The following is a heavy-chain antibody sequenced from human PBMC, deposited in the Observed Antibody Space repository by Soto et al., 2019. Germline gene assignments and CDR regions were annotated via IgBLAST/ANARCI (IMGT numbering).Heavy chain of an antibody. V-gene: IGHV3-7*01. J-gene: IGHJ4*02. CDR3: ARDLDFWSGYPVSHYFDY. D-gene: IGHD3-3*01. CDR1: GFTFSSYW. Sequence: GGSLRLSCAASGFTFSSYWMSWVRQAPGKGLEWVANIKQDGSEKYYVDSVKGRFTISRDNAKNSLYLQMNSLRAEDTAVYYCARDLDFWSGYPVSHYFDYWAREPWSPSPQ. CDR2: IKQDGSEK.